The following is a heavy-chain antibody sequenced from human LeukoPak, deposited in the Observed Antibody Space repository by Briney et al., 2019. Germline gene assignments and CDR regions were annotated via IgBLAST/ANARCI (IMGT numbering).Heavy chain of an antibody. CDR3: ARGGTVRWFDP. V-gene: IGHV4-38-2*02. J-gene: IGHJ5*02. CDR2: IYHSGFN. D-gene: IGHD1-14*01. Sequence: SETLSLTCSVSGYSISSGYYWSWIRQSPGKGLEWIGSIYHSGFNYYNPSLQSRVTMSVYTSKNEFSLKLSSVTAADTAVFYCARGGTVRWFDPWGQGTLVIVSS. CDR1: GYSISSGYY.